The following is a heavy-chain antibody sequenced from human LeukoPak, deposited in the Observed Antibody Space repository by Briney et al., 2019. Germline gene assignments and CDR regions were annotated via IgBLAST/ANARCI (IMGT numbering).Heavy chain of an antibody. D-gene: IGHD6-19*01. Sequence: ASLKVSCKASGYTFTSYGISWVRQAPEQGLEWMRWISAYNGNTNYAQKLQGRVTMTTDTSTSTAYMKLRSLRSDDTAVYYCARGGSSGWYWGAHYYYGMDVWGQGTTVTVSS. CDR3: ARGGSSGWYWGAHYYYGMDV. CDR1: GYTFTSYG. J-gene: IGHJ6*02. V-gene: IGHV1-18*01. CDR2: ISAYNGNT.